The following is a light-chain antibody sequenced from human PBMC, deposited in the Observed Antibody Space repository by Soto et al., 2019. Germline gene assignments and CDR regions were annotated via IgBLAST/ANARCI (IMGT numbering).Light chain of an antibody. J-gene: IGKJ1*01. V-gene: IGKV3-20*01. CDR3: QQYGSSPTWT. CDR1: QNIYND. CDR2: DAS. Sequence: EIVMTQSPAALSVSPGETATLSCRASQNIYNDLAWYQQKPGQAPRLLLYDASIRATGIPDRFSGSGSGTDFTLTISRLEPEDFAVYYCQQYGSSPTWTFGQGTKVDIK.